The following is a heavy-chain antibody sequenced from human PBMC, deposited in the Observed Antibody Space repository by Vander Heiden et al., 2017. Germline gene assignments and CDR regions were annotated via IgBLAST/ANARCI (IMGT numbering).Heavy chain of an antibody. CDR3: ATRDGSDKRVYEN. J-gene: IGHJ4*02. CDR1: GFTFTDTW. D-gene: IGHD5-12*01. V-gene: IGHV3-15*01. CDR2: IKSKTAGGTT. Sequence: EVQLVASGGGLVKPGGSLRLSCAASGFTFTDTWMGWVRQAPGKGLEWVGRIKSKTAGGTTDYGAPVKGRFTISRDDSESTLFLQMNSLKTEDTAVYYCATRDGSDKRVYENWGQGTLVTVSS.